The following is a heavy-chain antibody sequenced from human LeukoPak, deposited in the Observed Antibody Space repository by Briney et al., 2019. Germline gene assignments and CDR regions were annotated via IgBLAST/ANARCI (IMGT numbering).Heavy chain of an antibody. V-gene: IGHV4-59*01. Sequence: PSETLSLTCTVSGGSISSYYWSWIRQPPGKGLEWIGYIYYSGSTNYNPSLKSRVTISVDTSKNQFSLKLSSVTAADTAVYYSARFGEQGDYYYMDVWGKGTTVTVSS. D-gene: IGHD3-10*01. CDR2: IYYSGST. J-gene: IGHJ6*03. CDR3: ARFGEQGDYYYMDV. CDR1: GGSISSYY.